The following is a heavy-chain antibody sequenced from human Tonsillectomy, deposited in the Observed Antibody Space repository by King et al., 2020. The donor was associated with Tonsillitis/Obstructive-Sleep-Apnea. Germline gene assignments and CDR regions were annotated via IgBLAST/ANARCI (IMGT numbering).Heavy chain of an antibody. CDR3: AHRQGYCTGGNCPRWFDP. D-gene: IGHD2-8*02. CDR1: GFSLTTGGVG. Sequence: TLKESGPTLVQPTQTLTLTCTFSGFSLTTGGVGVGWIRQPPGRALEWLAPIYWDDDKQYSPSLKGRVTITKDTSKNQVVLTMTTVDPVDKATYYCAHRQGYCTGGNCPRWFDPWGQGTLVTVPS. V-gene: IGHV2-5*02. J-gene: IGHJ5*02. CDR2: IYWDDDK.